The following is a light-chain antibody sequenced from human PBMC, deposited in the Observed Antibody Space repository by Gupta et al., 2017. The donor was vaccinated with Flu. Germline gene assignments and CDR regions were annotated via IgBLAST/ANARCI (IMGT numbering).Light chain of an antibody. CDR1: TLPKKF. J-gene: IGLJ2*01. CDR2: EDN. Sequence: SFELTQPPSVSVSPRQTARITCSGDTLPKKFAYWYQQKSGQAPVLVIFEDNKRPSGIPERFSGSSSGTMATLTISGAQVEEEADYYCYSTDSSGNHRGVFGGGTKLTVL. V-gene: IGLV3-10*01. CDR3: YSTDSSGNHRGV.